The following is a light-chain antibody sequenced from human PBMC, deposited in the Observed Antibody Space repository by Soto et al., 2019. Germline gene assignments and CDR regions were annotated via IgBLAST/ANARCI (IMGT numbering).Light chain of an antibody. CDR2: GAS. CDR3: QHYASSPRT. CDR1: QSVSSSY. J-gene: IGKJ1*01. Sequence: EIVLTQSPGTLSLSPGERATLSCRASQSVSSSYLAWYQQKPGQAPRLLIYGASSRATGIPDRFSGSGSGTDFTLTISRLEPEDFAVYYCQHYASSPRTFGQGTKVEI. V-gene: IGKV3-20*01.